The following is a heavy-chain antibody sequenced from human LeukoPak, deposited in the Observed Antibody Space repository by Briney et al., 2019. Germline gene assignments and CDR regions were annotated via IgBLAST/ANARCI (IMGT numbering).Heavy chain of an antibody. Sequence: GGSLRLSCAASGFTFSDYYMSWIRQAPGKGLEWVAFIRYDGSNKYYADSVKGRFTISRDNSKNTLCLQMNSLRAEDTAVYYCAKDALRSYDSSGYYYYYYMDVWGKGTTVTVSS. CDR3: AKDALRSYDSSGYYYYYYMDV. J-gene: IGHJ6*03. CDR1: GFTFSDYY. D-gene: IGHD3-22*01. CDR2: IRYDGSNK. V-gene: IGHV3-30*02.